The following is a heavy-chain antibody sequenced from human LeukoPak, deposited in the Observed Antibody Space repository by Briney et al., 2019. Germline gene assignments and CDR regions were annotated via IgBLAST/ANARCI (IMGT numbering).Heavy chain of an antibody. CDR3: ARGPPPLGYCSGGSCYSMRNWFDP. CDR1: GGSISSYY. V-gene: IGHV4-59*12. CDR2: IYYSGST. D-gene: IGHD2-15*01. Sequence: TSETLSLTCTVSGGSISSYYWSWIRQPPGKGLEWIGYIYYSGSTNYNPSLKSRVTISVDTSKNQFSLKLRSVTAADTAVYYCARGPPPLGYCSGGSCYSMRNWFDPWGQGTLVTVSS. J-gene: IGHJ5*02.